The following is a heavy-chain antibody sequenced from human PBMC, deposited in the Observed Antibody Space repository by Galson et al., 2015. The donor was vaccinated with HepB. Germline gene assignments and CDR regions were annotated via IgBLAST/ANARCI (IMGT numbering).Heavy chain of an antibody. D-gene: IGHD2-2*01. CDR2: ISYDRNSK. J-gene: IGHJ4*02. CDR3: AKEGAPAGQVASYEPDY. CDR1: GFTFSNFA. V-gene: IGHV3-30*18. Sequence: SLRLSCAASGFTFSNFAMHWVRQAPGKGLEWVAVISYDRNSKYYGDSVKGRFTISRDNSKNTLYLQMNSLRPEDTAVYYCAKEGAPAGQVASYEPDYWGQGTLVTVSS.